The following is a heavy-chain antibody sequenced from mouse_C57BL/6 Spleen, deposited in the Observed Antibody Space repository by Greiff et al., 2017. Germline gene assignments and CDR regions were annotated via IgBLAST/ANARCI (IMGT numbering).Heavy chain of an antibody. CDR2: ISSGGDYI. D-gene: IGHD4-1*02. CDR1: GFTFSSYA. V-gene: IGHV5-9-1*02. Sequence: EVMLVESGEGLVKPGGSLKLSCAASGFTFSSYAMSWVRQTPEKRLEWVAYISSGGDYIYYADTVKGRFTISRDNARNTLYLQMSSLKSEDTAMYYCTRDPQLGRADYWGQGTTLTVSS. CDR3: TRDPQLGRADY. J-gene: IGHJ2*01.